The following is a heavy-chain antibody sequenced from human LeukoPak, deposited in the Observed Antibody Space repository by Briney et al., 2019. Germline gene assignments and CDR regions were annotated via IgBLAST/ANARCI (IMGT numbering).Heavy chain of an antibody. CDR2: INHSGST. CDR1: GGSFSGYY. J-gene: IGHJ6*03. Sequence: SETLSLTCAVYGGSFSGYYWSWICQPPGKGLEWIGEINHSGSTNYNPSLKSRVTISVDTSKNQFSLKLSSVTAADTAVYYCARRSAHYYDSSGYYYALNYYYMDVWGKGTTVTVSS. D-gene: IGHD3-22*01. CDR3: ARRSAHYYDSSGYYYALNYYYMDV. V-gene: IGHV4-34*01.